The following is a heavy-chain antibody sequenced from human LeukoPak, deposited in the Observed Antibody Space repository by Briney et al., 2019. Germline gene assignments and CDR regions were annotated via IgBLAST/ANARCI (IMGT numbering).Heavy chain of an antibody. CDR3: ARADTAMDPHFDY. Sequence: GGSLRLSCAASGFTSSSYSMNWVRQAPGKGLEWVSSISSSSSYIYYADSVKGRFTISRDNAKNSLYLQMNSLRAEDTAVYYCARADTAMDPHFDYWGQGTLVTVSS. J-gene: IGHJ4*02. CDR1: GFTSSSYS. V-gene: IGHV3-21*01. CDR2: ISSSSSYI. D-gene: IGHD5-18*01.